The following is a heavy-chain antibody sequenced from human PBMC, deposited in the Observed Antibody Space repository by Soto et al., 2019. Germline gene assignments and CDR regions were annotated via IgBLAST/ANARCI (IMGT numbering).Heavy chain of an antibody. D-gene: IGHD1-26*01. CDR3: AKDAVPYNGKWDWFDS. CDR1: EFTFSDFA. V-gene: IGHV3-23*01. J-gene: IGHJ5*01. Sequence: DVQLLESGGDLVQPGGSLRLSCAASEFTFSDFAMTWVRQAPGKGPEWVSSIGGDGSDTHYADSVKGRFTISRDNSKNTLVLQMSSLRSDDTAVYYCAKDAVPYNGKWDWFDSWGQGTLVTVSS. CDR2: IGGDGSDT.